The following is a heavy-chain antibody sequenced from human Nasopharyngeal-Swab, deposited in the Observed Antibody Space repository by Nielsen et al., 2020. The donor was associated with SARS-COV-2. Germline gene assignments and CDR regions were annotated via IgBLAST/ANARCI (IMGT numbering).Heavy chain of an antibody. J-gene: IGHJ4*02. CDR1: GFNFSIYG. Sequence: GGSLRLSCAASGFNFSIYGMHWVRQAPGKGLEWVAVIWYDRSNKYYADSVKGRFTISRDNSKNTLYLQMNSLRAEDTAVYYCARENSGSGEDFDYWGQGTLVTVSS. D-gene: IGHD1-26*01. CDR3: ARENSGSGEDFDY. V-gene: IGHV3-33*01. CDR2: IWYDRSNK.